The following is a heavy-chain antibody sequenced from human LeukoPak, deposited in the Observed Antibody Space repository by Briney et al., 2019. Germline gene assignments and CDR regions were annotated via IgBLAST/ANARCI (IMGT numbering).Heavy chain of an antibody. CDR1: GFPFNTQD. J-gene: IGHJ4*02. Sequence: GGSLRLSCAASGFPFNTQDMRWVRQAPGKGLEWVSSITIAGGTFYADSVRGRFTVSRDNSKNTLDLQMNSLRVDDTAVYYCGKGRVSDWGQGTLVTVSS. D-gene: IGHD6-19*01. CDR2: ITIAGGT. CDR3: GKGRVSD. V-gene: IGHV3-23*01.